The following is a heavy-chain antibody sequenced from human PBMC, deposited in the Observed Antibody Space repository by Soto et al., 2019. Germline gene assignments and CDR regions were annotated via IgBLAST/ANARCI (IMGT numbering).Heavy chain of an antibody. CDR1: GDSISSYY. D-gene: IGHD3-22*01. CDR3: ALRSMAVVPEY. CDR2: LYYGRSA. J-gene: IGHJ4*01. V-gene: IGHV4-59*01. Sequence: QVQLQESGPGLVKPSETLSLTCAVSGDSISSYYCMWIRQPPGKGLESIGYLYYGRSANYNPSLKSRVTLSVDTSTNQRSLTMSSMTAADTAVYYRALRSMAVVPEYWGHGTLVTVSS.